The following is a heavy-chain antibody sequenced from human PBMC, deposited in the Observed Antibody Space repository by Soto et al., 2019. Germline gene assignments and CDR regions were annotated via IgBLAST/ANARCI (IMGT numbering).Heavy chain of an antibody. D-gene: IGHD1-1*01. Sequence: AQVKGACKPIGKSFTNSTCTWVRRALGQCVGWMGWINAGNGNTRFSQNLQGRVTSTRDTSARTVCMELSSLRSEDTAVYYCAREHLALEPVAYWYDYKDHWGQGTTITESS. J-gene: IGHJ6*02. CDR2: INAGNGNT. V-gene: IGHV1-3*01. CDR1: GKSFTNST. CDR3: AREHLALEPVAYWYDYKDH.